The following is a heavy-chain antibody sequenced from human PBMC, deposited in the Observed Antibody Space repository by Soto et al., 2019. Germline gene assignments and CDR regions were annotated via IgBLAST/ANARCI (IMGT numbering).Heavy chain of an antibody. V-gene: IGHV4-59*01. Sequence: SSETLSLTCPVSGGSISRYYWSWIRQPPGKGLEWIGYIYYSGSTNYNPSLKSRVTISVDTSKNQFSLKLSSVTAADTAAYYCARGTGYCSSTSCYMGYYYYYMDVWGKGTTVTVSS. CDR2: IYYSGST. D-gene: IGHD2-2*02. J-gene: IGHJ6*03. CDR1: GGSISRYY. CDR3: ARGTGYCSSTSCYMGYYYYYMDV.